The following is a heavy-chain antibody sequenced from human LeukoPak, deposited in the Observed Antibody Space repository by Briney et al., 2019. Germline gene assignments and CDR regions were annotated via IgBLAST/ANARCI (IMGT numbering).Heavy chain of an antibody. CDR2: VSIYNDNT. D-gene: IGHD3-3*01. Sequence: ASVKVSCKASGYSFTDYDFSWVRQAPGQGLEWLGWVSIYNDNTKYAREFQDRITMTTDISTSTAYMELKSLTSDDTAVYFCARKGHYRFDSWGQGTLVTVSS. CDR1: GYSFTDYD. CDR3: ARKGHYRFDS. J-gene: IGHJ4*02. V-gene: IGHV1-18*01.